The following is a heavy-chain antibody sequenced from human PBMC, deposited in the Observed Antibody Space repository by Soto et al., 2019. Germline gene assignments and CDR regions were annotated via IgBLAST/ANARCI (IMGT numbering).Heavy chain of an antibody. CDR2: ISPHNFNT. CDR3: ATGLQYSSSSKNWFDP. J-gene: IGHJ5*02. D-gene: IGHD6-6*01. Sequence: ASVKVSCKASGYTFTHFYITWVRQAPGQGLEWMGAISPHNFNTNFAQKFQGRVTLTTDTSTNTAYMELRSLTSDDTAVYYCATGLQYSSSSKNWFDPWGQGTMVSVSS. V-gene: IGHV1-18*01. CDR1: GYTFTHFY.